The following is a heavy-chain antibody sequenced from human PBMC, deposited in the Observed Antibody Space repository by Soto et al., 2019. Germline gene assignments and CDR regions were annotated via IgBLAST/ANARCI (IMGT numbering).Heavy chain of an antibody. D-gene: IGHD2-15*01. Sequence: QVQLVQSGAEVKKPGASVKVSGKTSGYIFTAYSMHWVRQAPGQGLEWMGVVNPSGGSAHYAQSFEGRVTLTRETSTSTFYMELSSLRSEDTAVYYCAREENCRGGTCYSEYFHHWGQGTLVTDSS. CDR3: AREENCRGGTCYSEYFHH. J-gene: IGHJ1*01. V-gene: IGHV1-46*01. CDR1: GYIFTAYS. CDR2: VNPSGGSA.